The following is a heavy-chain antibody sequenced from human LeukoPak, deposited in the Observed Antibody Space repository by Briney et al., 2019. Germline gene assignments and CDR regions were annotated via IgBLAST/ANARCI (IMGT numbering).Heavy chain of an antibody. V-gene: IGHV5-51*01. CDR1: GYSFTSYW. J-gene: IGHJ3*02. Sequence: GESLKISCKGPGYSFTSYWIGWVRQMPGKGLERMGIIYPGDSDTRYSPSFQGQVTISADKSISTAYLQWSSLKASDTAMYYCARNYYDSSGYFPGAFDIWGQGTMVTVSP. D-gene: IGHD3-22*01. CDR3: ARNYYDSSGYFPGAFDI. CDR2: IYPGDSDT.